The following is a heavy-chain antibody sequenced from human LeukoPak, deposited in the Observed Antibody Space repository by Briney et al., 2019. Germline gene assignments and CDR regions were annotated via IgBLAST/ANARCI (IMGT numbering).Heavy chain of an antibody. Sequence: SETLSLTCTVSGGSISSSSHYWGWTRQPPGKGLEWIGTIYYSGSTYYNPSLKSRVTISVDTSKNQFSLKLSSVTAADTAVYYCARLGVRGVIIDYWGQGTLVTVSS. CDR3: ARLGVRGVIIDY. CDR1: GGSISSSSHY. D-gene: IGHD3-10*01. J-gene: IGHJ4*02. V-gene: IGHV4-39*07. CDR2: IYYSGST.